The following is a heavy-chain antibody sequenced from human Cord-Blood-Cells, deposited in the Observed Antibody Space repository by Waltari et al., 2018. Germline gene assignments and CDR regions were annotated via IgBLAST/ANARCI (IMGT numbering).Heavy chain of an antibody. J-gene: IGHJ1*01. CDR1: GFTFDDYA. D-gene: IGHD6-13*01. CDR3: AKSPPTEAAAGTEYFQH. Sequence: EVQLVESGGGLVQPGRSLRLSCAASGFTFDDYAMHWVRQAPGKGLEWVSGISWNSGSIGYADSGKGRFTISRDNAKNSLYLQMNSLRAEDTALYYCAKSPPTEAAAGTEYFQHWGQGTLVTVSS. V-gene: IGHV3-9*01. CDR2: ISWNSGSI.